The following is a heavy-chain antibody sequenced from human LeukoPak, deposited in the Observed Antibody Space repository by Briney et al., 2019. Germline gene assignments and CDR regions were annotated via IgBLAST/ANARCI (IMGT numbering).Heavy chain of an antibody. CDR3: ARPVGYCSGGSCHLDY. V-gene: IGHV5-51*01. CDR2: IYPGDSDT. CDR1: GYSFTSYW. Sequence: GESLKISRKGSGYSFTSYWIGWVRQMPGKGLEWMGIIYPGDSDTRYSPSFQGQVTISADKSISTAYLQWSSLKASDTAVYYCARPVGYCSGGSCHLDYWGQGTLVTVSS. J-gene: IGHJ4*02. D-gene: IGHD2-15*01.